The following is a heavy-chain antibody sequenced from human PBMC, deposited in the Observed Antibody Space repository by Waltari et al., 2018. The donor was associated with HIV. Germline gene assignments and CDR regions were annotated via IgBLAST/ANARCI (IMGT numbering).Heavy chain of an antibody. CDR3: AKDGEMATTYYYYYYGMDV. J-gene: IGHJ6*02. CDR2: IRYNGSNK. Sequence: QVQLVESGGGVVQPGGSLRLSCAASGFTFSSYGMHWVRQAPGKGLEWVAFIRYNGSNKYYADSVKGRFTISRDNSKNTLYLQMNSLRAEDTAVYYCAKDGEMATTYYYYYYGMDVWGQGTTVTVSS. CDR1: GFTFSSYG. D-gene: IGHD1-1*01. V-gene: IGHV3-30*02.